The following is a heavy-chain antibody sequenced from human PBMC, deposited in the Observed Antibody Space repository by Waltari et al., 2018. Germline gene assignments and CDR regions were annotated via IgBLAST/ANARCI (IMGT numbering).Heavy chain of an antibody. CDR3: VRDRTTVAARPGDY. CDR1: GYIFINYY. CDR2: VNPDTGNA. V-gene: IGHV1-2*07. Sequence: QVALVQSGAEVKKPGASVKVSCKASGYIFINYYLHWVRQAPGQGPEWMGWVNPDTGNANYAHKFWGRVTMTWDTSSNTAFMDLRDLKSDDTAVYYCVRDRTTVAARPGDYWGQGTLVTVSS. D-gene: IGHD6-6*01. J-gene: IGHJ4*02.